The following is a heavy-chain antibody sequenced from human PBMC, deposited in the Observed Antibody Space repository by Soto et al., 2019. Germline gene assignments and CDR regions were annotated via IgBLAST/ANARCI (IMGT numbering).Heavy chain of an antibody. D-gene: IGHD2-15*01. Sequence: SETLSLTCTVSGGSISSYYWSWIRQPPGKGLEWIGYIYYSGSTNYNPSLKSRVTISVDTSKNQFSLKLSSVTAADTAVYYCARARPLRGYCSGGSCYGGFDYWGQGTLVTVSS. CDR2: IYYSGST. V-gene: IGHV4-59*01. CDR3: ARARPLRGYCSGGSCYGGFDY. J-gene: IGHJ4*02. CDR1: GGSISSYY.